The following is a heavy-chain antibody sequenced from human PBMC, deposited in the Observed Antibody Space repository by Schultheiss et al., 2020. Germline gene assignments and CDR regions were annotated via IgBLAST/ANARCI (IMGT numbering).Heavy chain of an antibody. J-gene: IGHJ3*02. CDR3: ARDQRRAGGAFDI. V-gene: IGHV3-66*01. D-gene: IGHD3-10*01. CDR2: IYFGGDT. CDR1: AFTVSTKS. Sequence: GGSLRLSCVLSAFTVSTKSMTWVRQAPGKGLEWVSVIYFGGDTYYADSVKGRFTISRDNAKNSLYLQMNSLRDEDTAVYYCARDQRRAGGAFDIWGQGTMVTVSS.